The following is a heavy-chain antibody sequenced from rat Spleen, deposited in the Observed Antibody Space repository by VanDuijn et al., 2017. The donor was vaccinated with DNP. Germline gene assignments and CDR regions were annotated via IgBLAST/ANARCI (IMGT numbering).Heavy chain of an antibody. CDR3: AALDGYNYRWYFDF. CDR2: ISYDGSST. J-gene: IGHJ2*01. CDR1: RITFSDHN. Sequence: EVQLVESGGGLVQPGRSLKLSCVVSRITFSDHNMAWVRQAPKKGLEWVATISYDGSSTYYRDSVKGRFSISRDNAKSTLYLQVNSLRSEDTATYYCAALDGYNYRWYFDFWGQGVTVTVSS. D-gene: IGHD1-9*01. V-gene: IGHV5-7*01.